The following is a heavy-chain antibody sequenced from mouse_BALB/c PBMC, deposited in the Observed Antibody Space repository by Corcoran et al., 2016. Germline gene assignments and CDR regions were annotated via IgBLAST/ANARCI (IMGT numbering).Heavy chain of an antibody. CDR1: GYTFTDYV. CDR2: IYPGSGST. Sequence: QVQLQQSGPELVKPGASVKMSCKASGYTFTDYVISWVKQRTGQGLEWIGEIYPGSGSTYYNEKFKDKATLTADKSSNTAYMQLSSLTSEDSAVYFCARWGYAFAYWGQGTLVTVSA. D-gene: IGHD2-14*01. J-gene: IGHJ3*01. CDR3: ARWGYAFAY. V-gene: IGHV1-81*01.